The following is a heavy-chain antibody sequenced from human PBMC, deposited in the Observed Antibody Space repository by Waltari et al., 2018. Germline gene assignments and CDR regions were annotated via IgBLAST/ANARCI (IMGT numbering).Heavy chain of an antibody. J-gene: IGHJ4*02. CDR3: ARRIDSSSSLDY. Sequence: QLQLQESGPGLVKPSETLSLTCTVSGGSISSSSYYLGWFRPPPGKGLVWFGRIYYSGGNYYNPSLKSRVTISVDTSKNQFSLKLSSVTAADTAVYYCARRIDSSSSLDYWGQGTLVTVSS. D-gene: IGHD6-6*01. CDR2: IYYSGGN. CDR1: GGSISSSSYY. V-gene: IGHV4-39*01.